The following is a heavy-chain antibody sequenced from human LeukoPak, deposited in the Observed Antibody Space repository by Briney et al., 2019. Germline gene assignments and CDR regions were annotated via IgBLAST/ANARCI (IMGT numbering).Heavy chain of an antibody. V-gene: IGHV3-53*01. CDR2: LYPGGST. CDR3: SGIVATGLFDY. D-gene: IGHD5-12*01. Sequence: PGGSLRLSCVTSGFSVSSNYMSWVRQAPGKGLEWVSVLYPGGSTYYADSVKGRFTISRDNSKNTLYLQMDSLRAEDTAVYYCSGIVATGLFDYWGQGTLVTVSS. CDR1: GFSVSSNY. J-gene: IGHJ4*02.